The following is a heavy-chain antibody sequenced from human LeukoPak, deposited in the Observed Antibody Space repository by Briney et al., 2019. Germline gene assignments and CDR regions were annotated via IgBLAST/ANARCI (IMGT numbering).Heavy chain of an antibody. CDR2: IPSDGANK. CDR1: GFSFSDYG. J-gene: IGHJ5*02. V-gene: IGHV3-30*18. Sequence: GGSLRLSCSASGFSFSDYGVNWVRQAPGKGLEGVSVIPSDGANKYYADSVKGRFTISRDNSENTLYLQMNSLRAEDTAVYYCAKSGSSWYLFDPWGQGTLVTVSS. CDR3: AKSGSSWYLFDP. D-gene: IGHD4-23*01.